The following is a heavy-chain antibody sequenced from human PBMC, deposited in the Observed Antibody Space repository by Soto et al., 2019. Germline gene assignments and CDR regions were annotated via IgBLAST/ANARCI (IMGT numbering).Heavy chain of an antibody. V-gene: IGHV4-39*02. Sequence: SETLSLTCTVAGGSISSSSYYWGWIRQPPGKGLEWLGSIFHSGSTYYNPSLKSRVTISLDTSQNHFSLKLSSVTAADTAMYYCARLALGVRGVDPWGQGTLVTVSS. J-gene: IGHJ5*02. D-gene: IGHD3-10*01. CDR1: GGSISSSSYY. CDR3: ARLALGVRGVDP. CDR2: IFHSGST.